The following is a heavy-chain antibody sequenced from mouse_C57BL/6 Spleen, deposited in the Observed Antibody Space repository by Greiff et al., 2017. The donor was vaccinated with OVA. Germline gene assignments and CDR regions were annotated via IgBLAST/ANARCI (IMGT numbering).Heavy chain of an antibody. Sequence: EVQVVESEGGLVQPGSSMKLSCTASGFTFSDYYMAWVRQVPEKGLEWVANINYDGSSTYYLDSLKSRFIISRDNAKNILYLQMSSLKSEDTATYYCARGVATDAMDYWGQGTSVTVSS. CDR1: GFTFSDYY. J-gene: IGHJ4*01. CDR3: ARGVATDAMDY. CDR2: INYDGSST. V-gene: IGHV5-16*01. D-gene: IGHD1-1*01.